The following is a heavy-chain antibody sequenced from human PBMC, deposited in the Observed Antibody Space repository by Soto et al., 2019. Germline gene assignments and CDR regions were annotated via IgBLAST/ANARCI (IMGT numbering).Heavy chain of an antibody. V-gene: IGHV1-2*02. CDR1: GYTFTGYY. J-gene: IGHJ5*02. CDR2: INPNSGDT. Sequence: QVQLVQSGAEVKKPGASVKVSCKASGYTFTGYYMHWVRQAPGQGLEWMGWINPNSGDTNYAQKFQGRVTMTRDTSISTAYMELSRLRSDDTAVYYCAAAPSGIDNWFDPWGQGTLVTVSS. D-gene: IGHD3-10*01. CDR3: AAAPSGIDNWFDP.